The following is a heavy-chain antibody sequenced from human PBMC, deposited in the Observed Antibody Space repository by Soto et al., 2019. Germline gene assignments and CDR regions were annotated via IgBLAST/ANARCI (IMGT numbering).Heavy chain of an antibody. CDR3: ARDVPTRYYDSSGLLDY. CDR2: ISSSSSYI. J-gene: IGHJ4*02. CDR1: GFTFSSYS. D-gene: IGHD3-22*01. V-gene: IGHV3-21*01. Sequence: GGSLRLSCAASGFTFSSYSMNWVRQAPGKGLEWVSSISSSSSYIYYADSVKGRFTISRDNAKNSLYLQMNSLRAEDTAVYYCARDVPTRYYDSSGLLDYWGQGTLVTVSS.